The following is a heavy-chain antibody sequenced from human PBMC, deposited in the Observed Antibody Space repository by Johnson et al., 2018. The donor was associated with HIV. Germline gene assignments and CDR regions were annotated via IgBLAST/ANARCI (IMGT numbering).Heavy chain of an antibody. CDR3: ARPADYGDYSRDAFDI. D-gene: IGHD4-17*01. J-gene: IGHJ3*02. Sequence: VQLVESGGGLVQPGGSLRLSCAASGFTFSSYWMHWVRHAPGKGLVWVSYISRSDSTIHYAASVKGRFTIARDNAKNSLYLQMNSLRVEDTALYYCARPADYGDYSRDAFDIWGQGTMVTVSS. V-gene: IGHV3-48*04. CDR2: ISRSDSTI. CDR1: GFTFSSYW.